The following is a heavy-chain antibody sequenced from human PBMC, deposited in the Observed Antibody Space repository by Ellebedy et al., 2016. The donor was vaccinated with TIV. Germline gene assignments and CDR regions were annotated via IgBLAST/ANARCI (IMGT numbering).Heavy chain of an antibody. CDR2: INQDGGEK. V-gene: IGHV3-7*03. CDR1: GFTLSRHW. Sequence: GESLKISCAASGFTLSRHWMSWVRQGPGKGLEWVANINQDGGEKNYVDSVRGRFTISRDNAKNSLYLQMDSLRAEDTAVYYCARMYFYDTSGDIGYWGQGTLVTVSS. D-gene: IGHD3-22*01. CDR3: ARMYFYDTSGDIGY. J-gene: IGHJ4*02.